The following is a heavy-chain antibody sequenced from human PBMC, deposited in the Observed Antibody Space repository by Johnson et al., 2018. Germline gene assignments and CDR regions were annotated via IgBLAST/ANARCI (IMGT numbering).Heavy chain of an antibody. Sequence: QVQLVQSGAEVKKPGASXKVSCKASGYTFTGYAVHWVRQAPGQRLEWMGWINAGNGNTKYSQNFQGRVTITRDTSASAAHMELSSLGSEDTAVFYGAKAAHSGWTGYMDVWGKGTAVTVSS. J-gene: IGHJ6*03. CDR3: AKAAHSGWTGYMDV. V-gene: IGHV1-3*01. CDR1: GYTFTGYA. CDR2: INAGNGNT. D-gene: IGHD3/OR15-3a*01.